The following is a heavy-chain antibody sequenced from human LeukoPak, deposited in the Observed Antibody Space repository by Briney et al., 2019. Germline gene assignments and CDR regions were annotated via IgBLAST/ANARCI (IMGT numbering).Heavy chain of an antibody. J-gene: IGHJ4*02. CDR2: INHSGST. Sequence: SETLSLTCAVYGGSFSGYYWSWIRQPPGKGLEWIGEINHSGSTNYNPSLKSRVTISVDTSKNQFSLKLSSVTAADTAVYYCARSSPVYDYWGRGTLVTVSS. V-gene: IGHV4-34*01. CDR1: GGSFSGYY. D-gene: IGHD2-8*01. CDR3: ARSSPVYDY.